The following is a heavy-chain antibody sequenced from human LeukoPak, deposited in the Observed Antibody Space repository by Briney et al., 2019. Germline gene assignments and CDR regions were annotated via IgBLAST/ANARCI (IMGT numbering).Heavy chain of an antibody. Sequence: ASVKVSCKVSGYTFTDYYMHWVHQAPGKGLEWMGLVDPEDGETIYAEKFQGRVTITADTSTDTAYMELSSLRSEDTAVYYCATDIAHPLGYCSSTSCYKNWFDPWGQGTLVTVSS. V-gene: IGHV1-69-2*01. CDR2: VDPEDGET. CDR1: GYTFTDYY. CDR3: ATDIAHPLGYCSSTSCYKNWFDP. D-gene: IGHD2-2*02. J-gene: IGHJ5*02.